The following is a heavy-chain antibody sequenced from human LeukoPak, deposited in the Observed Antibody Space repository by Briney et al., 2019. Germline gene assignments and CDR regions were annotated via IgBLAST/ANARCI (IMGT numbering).Heavy chain of an antibody. CDR3: ARALITMVRGPLDYYYYMDV. V-gene: IGHV4-38-2*01. D-gene: IGHD3-10*01. Sequence: SETLSLTCAVSGYSISSGYYWGWIRQPPGKGLEWIGSIYHSGSTYYNPSLKSRVTISVDTSKNQFSLKLSSVTAADTAVYYCARALITMVRGPLDYYYYMDVWANGTTVTVSS. CDR1: GYSISSGYY. J-gene: IGHJ6*03. CDR2: IYHSGST.